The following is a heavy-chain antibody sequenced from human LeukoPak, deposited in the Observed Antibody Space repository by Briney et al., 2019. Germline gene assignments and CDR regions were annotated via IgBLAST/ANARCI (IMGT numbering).Heavy chain of an antibody. CDR2: IYTSGST. CDR1: GGSISTYY. D-gene: IGHD2-21*02. Sequence: SETLSLTCAVSGGSISTYYWSWIRQPAGKGLEWIGRIYTSGSTNYNPSLKSRVTMSVDTSKNQLSLNLRSVTAADTAVYYCARLLGGDSSSVVAFDIWGQGTMVTVSS. J-gene: IGHJ3*02. CDR3: ARLLGGDSSSVVAFDI. V-gene: IGHV4-4*07.